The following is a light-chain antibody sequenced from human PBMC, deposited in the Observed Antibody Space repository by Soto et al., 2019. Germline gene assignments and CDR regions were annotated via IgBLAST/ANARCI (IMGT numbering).Light chain of an antibody. CDR2: GAS. Sequence: EIVMTQSPATLSVSPGERATLSCRASQSVSSNLAWYQQKPGQAPRLLIYGASTRATGIPARFSGSWSGTEFTLTISSLQSEDFALYYCQQYNNWPPRITFGQGTRLEIK. CDR1: QSVSSN. CDR3: QQYNNWPPRIT. V-gene: IGKV3-15*01. J-gene: IGKJ5*01.